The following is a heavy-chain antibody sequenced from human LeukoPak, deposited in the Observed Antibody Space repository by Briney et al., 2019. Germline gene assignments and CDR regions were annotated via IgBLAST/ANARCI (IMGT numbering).Heavy chain of an antibody. Sequence: GGSLRLSCAASGFTFRSYWMHWVRQAPGKGLVWVSRIKSDGSSTTYADSVKGRFTISRDNAKNTLYLQMNSLRAEGTAVYYCARDRVLDYWGQGTLVTVSS. CDR3: ARDRVLDY. CDR1: GFTFRSYW. J-gene: IGHJ4*02. D-gene: IGHD3-3*01. V-gene: IGHV3-74*01. CDR2: IKSDGSST.